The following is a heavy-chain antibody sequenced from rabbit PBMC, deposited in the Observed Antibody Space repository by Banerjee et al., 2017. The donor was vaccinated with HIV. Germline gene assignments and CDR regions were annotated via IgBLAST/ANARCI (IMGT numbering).Heavy chain of an antibody. CDR1: GFSFSSSYY. V-gene: IGHV1S45*01. D-gene: IGHD6-1*01. Sequence: QEQLEESGGDLVKPEGSLTLTCTASGFSFSSSYYMCWVRLAPGKGLEWIACIDVGGSTNTYCASWAKGRFTISKTSSTTVALEMTSLTAADTATYFCARGTYGYAGYAPSLRGQGSLGTVS. CDR3: ARGTYGYAGYAPSL. CDR2: IDVGGSTNT. J-gene: IGHJ4*01.